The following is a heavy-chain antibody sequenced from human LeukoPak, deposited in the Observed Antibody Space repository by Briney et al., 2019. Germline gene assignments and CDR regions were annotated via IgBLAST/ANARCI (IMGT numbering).Heavy chain of an antibody. J-gene: IGHJ6*02. Sequence: KPSETLSLTCTVSGGSISSYYWSWIRQPPGKGLEWIGNIYYSGSTNYNPSLKSRVTISVDTSRNQFSLKLSSVTAADTAVYYCARAGTAKYYYYEMDVWGQGTTVTVSS. D-gene: IGHD2-21*02. CDR2: IYYSGST. CDR3: ARAGTAKYYYYEMDV. CDR1: GGSISSYY. V-gene: IGHV4-59*01.